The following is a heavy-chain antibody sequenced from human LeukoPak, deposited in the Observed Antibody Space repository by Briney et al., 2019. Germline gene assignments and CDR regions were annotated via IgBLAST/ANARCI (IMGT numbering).Heavy chain of an antibody. Sequence: SETQSLTCTVSGGSISSSSYYWGWIRQPPGKGLEWIRSIYYSGSTYYNPSLKSRVTISVDTSKNQFSLKLSSVTAADTAVYYCARQKAITMVRGALSPNTFDIWGQGTMVTVSS. J-gene: IGHJ3*02. D-gene: IGHD3-10*01. CDR3: ARQKAITMVRGALSPNTFDI. CDR2: IYYSGST. CDR1: GGSISSSSYY. V-gene: IGHV4-39*01.